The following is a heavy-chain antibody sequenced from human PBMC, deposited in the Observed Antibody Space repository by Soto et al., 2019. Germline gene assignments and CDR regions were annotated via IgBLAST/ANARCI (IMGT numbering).Heavy chain of an antibody. V-gene: IGHV4-59*01. CDR2: ISYGGRT. CDR1: GGSISSYY. D-gene: IGHD3-10*01. J-gene: IGHJ4*02. Sequence: SETLSLTCTVSGGSISSYYWSWIRLPPGKGLEWIGYISYGGRTNYNPSLKSRVTISVDTSKNQFSLKLRSVTAADTAVYYCARSAGVVVDFWGQGTLVTVSS. CDR3: ARSAGVVVDF.